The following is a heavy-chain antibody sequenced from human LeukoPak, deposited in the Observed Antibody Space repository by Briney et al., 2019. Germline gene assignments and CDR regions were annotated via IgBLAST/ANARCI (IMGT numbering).Heavy chain of an antibody. CDR1: GFTFSSYA. Sequence: GGSLRLSCAASGFTFSSYAMTWVRQAPGKGLEWVSGITGSGDTTYYADSVKGRFIISRDNSKNTLYLQMRSLTAEDTAVYYCATSTYYDILTGYSGAFDIWGQGTMVTVSS. V-gene: IGHV3-23*01. CDR2: ITGSGDTT. J-gene: IGHJ3*02. D-gene: IGHD3-9*01. CDR3: ATSTYYDILTGYSGAFDI.